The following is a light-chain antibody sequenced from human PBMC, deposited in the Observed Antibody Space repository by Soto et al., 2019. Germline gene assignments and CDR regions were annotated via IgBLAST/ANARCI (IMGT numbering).Light chain of an antibody. CDR2: GAS. Sequence: DIVMTQSPATLSMSPGERATLSCRASQTINNNLAWNQQKPGQAPRLLIYGASTRVTGIPDRFSGSGSGTEFTLTISSLQSEDFAVYYCQQYDKWPWTFGQGTKVEIK. CDR1: QTINNN. J-gene: IGKJ1*01. CDR3: QQYDKWPWT. V-gene: IGKV3-15*01.